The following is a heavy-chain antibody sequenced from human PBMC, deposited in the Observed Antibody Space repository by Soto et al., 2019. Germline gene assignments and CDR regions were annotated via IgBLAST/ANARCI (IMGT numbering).Heavy chain of an antibody. J-gene: IGHJ6*02. CDR1: GFTFSSYG. V-gene: IGHV3-30*18. D-gene: IGHD1-7*01. CDR3: AKQGRLELDGHYYYGMDV. CDR2: ISYDGSNK. Sequence: QVQLVESGGGVVQPGRSLRLSCAASGFTFSSYGMHWVRQAPGKGLEWVAVISYDGSNKYYADSVKGRFTISRDNSKNTXSLQMNSLRAEDTAVYYCAKQGRLELDGHYYYGMDVWGQGTTVTVSS.